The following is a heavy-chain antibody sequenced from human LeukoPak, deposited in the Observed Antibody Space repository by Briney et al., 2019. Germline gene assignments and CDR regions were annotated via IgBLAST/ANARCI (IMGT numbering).Heavy chain of an antibody. CDR1: GFTFSSYA. CDR3: ATVRSRYSGSYSAFDI. V-gene: IGHV3-30-3*01. CDR2: ISYDGSNK. J-gene: IGHJ3*02. D-gene: IGHD1-26*01. Sequence: PGRSLRLSCAASGFTFSSYAMHWVRQAPGKGVEWVVVISYDGSNKYYADSVKGRFTISRDNSKNTLYLQMNSLRAEDTAVYYCATVRSRYSGSYSAFDIWGQGTMVTVSS.